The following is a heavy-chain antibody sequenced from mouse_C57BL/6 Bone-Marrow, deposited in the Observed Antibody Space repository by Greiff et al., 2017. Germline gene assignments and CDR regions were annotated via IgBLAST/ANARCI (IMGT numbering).Heavy chain of an antibody. J-gene: IGHJ3*01. Sequence: EVKLVESGGGLVQPGGSLKLSCAASGFTFSDYYMYWVRQTPEKRLEWVAYISNGGGSTYYPDTVKGRFTIYRDNATNTLYLQMSRLKSEDTAMYYCARRDGGFAYWGQGTLVTVSA. V-gene: IGHV5-12*01. CDR2: ISNGGGST. D-gene: IGHD1-1*01. CDR3: ARRDGGFAY. CDR1: GFTFSDYY.